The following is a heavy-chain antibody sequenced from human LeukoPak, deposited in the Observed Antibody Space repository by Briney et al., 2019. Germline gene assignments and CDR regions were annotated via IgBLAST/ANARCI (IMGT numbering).Heavy chain of an antibody. CDR1: GYSFTTYG. CDR2: ISSYNGNT. J-gene: IGHJ4*02. V-gene: IGHV1-18*01. CDR3: ARDAGSYAMDY. D-gene: IGHD1-26*01. Sequence: GASVKVSCKASGYSFTTYGIYWVRQAPGQGLEWMGWISSYNGNTKYAQNIQDRVTMTTDTSTSTAYMELRSLRSDDTAVYYCARDAGSYAMDYWGQGTWSPSPQ.